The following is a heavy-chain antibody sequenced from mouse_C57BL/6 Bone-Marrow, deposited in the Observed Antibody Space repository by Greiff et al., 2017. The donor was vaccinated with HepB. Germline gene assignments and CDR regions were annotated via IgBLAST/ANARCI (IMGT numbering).Heavy chain of an antibody. CDR1: GYSFTGYY. CDR3: AREGPVVAPYAMDY. J-gene: IGHJ4*01. Sequence: VQLKESGPELVKPGASVKISCKASGYSFTGYYMNWVKQSPEKSLEWIGEINPSTGGTTYNQKFKAKATLTVDKSSSTAYMQLKSLTSEDSAVYYCAREGPVVAPYAMDYWGQGTSVTVSS. V-gene: IGHV1-42*01. CDR2: INPSTGGT. D-gene: IGHD1-1*01.